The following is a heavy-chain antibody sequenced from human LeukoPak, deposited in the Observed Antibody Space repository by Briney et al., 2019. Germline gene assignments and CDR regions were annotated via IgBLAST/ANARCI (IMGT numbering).Heavy chain of an antibody. Sequence: PGRSLRLSCAASGFTFSSYGMHWVRQAPGKGLEWVAFISYDGSNKYYADSVKGRFTISRDNSKNTLYLQMNSLRAEDTAVYYCAKELRFLEWLSNYYFDYWGQGTLVTVSS. CDR1: GFTFSSYG. V-gene: IGHV3-30*18. D-gene: IGHD3-3*01. CDR2: ISYDGSNK. CDR3: AKELRFLEWLSNYYFDY. J-gene: IGHJ4*02.